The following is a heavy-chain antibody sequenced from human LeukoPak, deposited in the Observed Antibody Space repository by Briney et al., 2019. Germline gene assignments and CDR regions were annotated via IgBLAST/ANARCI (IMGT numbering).Heavy chain of an antibody. D-gene: IGHD4-17*01. J-gene: IGHJ4*02. CDR1: GFTFSSYS. CDR3: ARDGYGDFVDY. Sequence: GGSLRLSCAASGFTFSSYSMNWVRQAPRKGLEWVSYISSSSSTIYYADSVKGRFTIPRDNAKNSLYLQMDSLRAEDTAVYYCARDGYGDFVDYWGQGTLVTVSS. V-gene: IGHV3-48*01. CDR2: ISSSSSTI.